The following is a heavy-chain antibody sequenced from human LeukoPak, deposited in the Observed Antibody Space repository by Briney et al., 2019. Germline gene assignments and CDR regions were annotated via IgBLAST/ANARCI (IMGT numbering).Heavy chain of an antibody. J-gene: IGHJ4*02. D-gene: IGHD5-12*01. Sequence: GGSLRLSCAASGFTSINYAMNWVRQAPGKGLEWVSVLIGSSGSTDYADSVKGRFTISRDTSKSTVFLQMNSLRAEDTAIYYCAKGAYDYIEMGYFDSWGQGSLVTVSS. CDR3: AKGAYDYIEMGYFDS. V-gene: IGHV3-23*01. CDR1: GFTSINYA. CDR2: LIGSSGST.